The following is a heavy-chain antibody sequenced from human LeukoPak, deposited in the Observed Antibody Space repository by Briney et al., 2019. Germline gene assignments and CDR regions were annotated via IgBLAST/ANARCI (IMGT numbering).Heavy chain of an antibody. CDR1: GGSISSSSYY. V-gene: IGHV4-39*01. Sequence: SETLSLTCTVSGGSISSSSYYWGWIRQPPGKGLEWIGSIYYSGSTYYNPSLKSRVTISVDTSKNQFSLKLSSVTAADTAVYYCARGRAAVAGLYWGQGTLVTVSS. D-gene: IGHD6-19*01. CDR3: ARGRAAVAGLY. J-gene: IGHJ4*02. CDR2: IYYSGST.